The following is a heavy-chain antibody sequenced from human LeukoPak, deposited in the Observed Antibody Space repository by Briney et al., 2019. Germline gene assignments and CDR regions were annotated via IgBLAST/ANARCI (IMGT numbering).Heavy chain of an antibody. V-gene: IGHV4-30-2*01. Sequence: SETLSLTCVVSGASISSGGYSWTWIRQPPGKGLEWIGRLYHTGNTYYNPSLKTRVTISVDRSMNQFSLKVNSLTAADTAVYYCARVRGYSYGPFDYWGQGTLVTVSS. CDR1: GASISSGGYS. CDR2: LYHTGNT. J-gene: IGHJ4*02. D-gene: IGHD5-18*01. CDR3: ARVRGYSYGPFDY.